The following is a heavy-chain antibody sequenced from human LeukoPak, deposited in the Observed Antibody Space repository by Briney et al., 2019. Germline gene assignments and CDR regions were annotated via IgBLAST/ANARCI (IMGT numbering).Heavy chain of an antibody. CDR2: IYYSGST. D-gene: IGHD1-26*01. J-gene: IGHJ5*02. Sequence: PSQTLSLTCTVSGGSISSGGYYWSWIRQHPGKGLEWIGYIYYSGSTNYNPSLKSRVTISVDTSKNQFSLKLSSVTAADTAVYYCARDPSQGDNWFDPWGQGTLVTVSS. CDR1: GGSISSGGYY. V-gene: IGHV4-31*03. CDR3: ARDPSQGDNWFDP.